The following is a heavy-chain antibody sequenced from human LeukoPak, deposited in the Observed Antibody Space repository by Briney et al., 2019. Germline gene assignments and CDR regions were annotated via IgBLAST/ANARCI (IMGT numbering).Heavy chain of an antibody. CDR2: IYHSGST. CDR3: AREGIVVVPAASTITFDI. V-gene: IGHV4-30-2*01. CDR1: GVSISSGGYY. Sequence: PSETLSLTCTVSGVSISSGGYYWSWIRQPPGKGLEWIGYIYHSGSTYYNPSLKSRVTISVDRSKNQFSLKLSSVTAADTAVYYCAREGIVVVPAASTITFDIWGQGTMVTVSS. J-gene: IGHJ3*02. D-gene: IGHD2-2*01.